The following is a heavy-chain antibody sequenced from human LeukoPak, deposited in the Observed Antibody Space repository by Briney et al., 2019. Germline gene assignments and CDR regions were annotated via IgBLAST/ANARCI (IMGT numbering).Heavy chain of an antibody. Sequence: SETLSLTCTVSGGSISSYYWSWIRQPAGKGLEWIGRIYTSGSTNYNPSLKSRVTMSVDTSKNQFSLKLSSVTAADTAVYYCAKTTIFGAYNWFDPWGQGTLVTVSS. CDR3: AKTTIFGAYNWFDP. V-gene: IGHV4-4*07. J-gene: IGHJ5*02. CDR2: IYTSGST. CDR1: GGSISSYY. D-gene: IGHD3-3*01.